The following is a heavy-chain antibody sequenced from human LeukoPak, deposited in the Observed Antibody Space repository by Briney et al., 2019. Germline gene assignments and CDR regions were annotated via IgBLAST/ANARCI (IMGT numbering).Heavy chain of an antibody. Sequence: PSETLSLTCAVYGGSFSGYYWSWIRQPPGKGLEWTGEVNHSGSTNYNPSLKSRVTISVDTSKNQFSLKLSSVTAADTAVYYCARGSYYGSGSYPAAGPFDYWGQGTLVTVSS. CDR3: ARGSYYGSGSYPAAGPFDY. CDR1: GGSFSGYY. CDR2: VNHSGST. V-gene: IGHV4-34*01. D-gene: IGHD3-10*01. J-gene: IGHJ4*02.